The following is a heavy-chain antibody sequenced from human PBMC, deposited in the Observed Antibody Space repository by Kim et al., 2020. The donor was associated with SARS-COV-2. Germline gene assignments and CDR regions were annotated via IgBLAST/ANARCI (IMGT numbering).Heavy chain of an antibody. V-gene: IGHV3-23*01. CDR3: AKGKYYYGSGSWTYYFDY. CDR1: GFTFSSYA. D-gene: IGHD3-10*01. Sequence: GGSLRLSCAASGFTFSSYAMSWVRQAPGKGLEWVSAISGSGGSTYYADSVKGRFTISRDNSKNTLYLQMNSLRAEDTAVYYCAKGKYYYGSGSWTYYFDYWGQGTLVTVSS. CDR2: ISGSGGST. J-gene: IGHJ4*02.